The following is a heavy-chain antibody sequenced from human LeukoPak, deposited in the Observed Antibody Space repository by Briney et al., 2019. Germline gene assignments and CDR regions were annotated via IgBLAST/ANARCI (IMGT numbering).Heavy chain of an antibody. V-gene: IGHV1-18*01. CDR3: ARDTPQHLKRFDY. D-gene: IGHD6-13*01. CDR1: GYTLNKFG. Sequence: AASVKVSCKASGYTLNKFGMSWVRQAPGQGLEWLGWINTYNGKTKLGEKLQGRVTMTTDTSTSTVYMELTSLRTDDTAVYFCARDTPQHLKRFDYWGPGTLVTVSS. J-gene: IGHJ4*02. CDR2: INTYNGKT.